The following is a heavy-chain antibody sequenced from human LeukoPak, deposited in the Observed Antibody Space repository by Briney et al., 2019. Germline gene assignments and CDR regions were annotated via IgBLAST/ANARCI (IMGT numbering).Heavy chain of an antibody. Sequence: GGSLRLSCAASGFTFSSYAMSWVRQAPGKGLEWVSAIGASGGSTYYADSVKGRFTISRDNSMNTLYLQMNSLRAEDTAVYYCAKKLHITGTTQFDYWGQGTLVTVSS. CDR3: AKKLHITGTTQFDY. J-gene: IGHJ4*02. CDR2: IGASGGST. V-gene: IGHV3-23*01. D-gene: IGHD1-7*01. CDR1: GFTFSSYA.